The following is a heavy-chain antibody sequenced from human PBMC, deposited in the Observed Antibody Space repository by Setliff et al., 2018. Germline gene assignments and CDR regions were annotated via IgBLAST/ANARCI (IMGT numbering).Heavy chain of an antibody. D-gene: IGHD3-3*01. V-gene: IGHV3-7*03. CDR2: IRQDGTNK. Sequence: PGGSLRLSCTASGFTFGDYAMSWFRQAPGKGLEWVADIRQDGTNKYYVDSVKGRFTISRDNAKNSLYLQMNSLRAEDTALYYCAREVWNSYDNDNSWSGYSDHWGQGTLVTVSS. CDR1: GFTFGDYA. J-gene: IGHJ4*02. CDR3: AREVWNSYDNDNSWSGYSDH.